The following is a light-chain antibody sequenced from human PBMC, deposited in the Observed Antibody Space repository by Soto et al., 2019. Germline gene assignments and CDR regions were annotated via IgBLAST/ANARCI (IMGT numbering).Light chain of an antibody. J-gene: IGKJ2*01. Sequence: EIVLTQSPGTLSLSPGEGATLSCRASESVTTGYVAWYQQRPGQAPRLLIYGASSRASGIPDRFSGSGSGTDFTLTISRLEPEDSAVYYCQQYGTSRGTFGQGTKLEIK. V-gene: IGKV3-20*01. CDR3: QQYGTSRGT. CDR2: GAS. CDR1: ESVTTGY.